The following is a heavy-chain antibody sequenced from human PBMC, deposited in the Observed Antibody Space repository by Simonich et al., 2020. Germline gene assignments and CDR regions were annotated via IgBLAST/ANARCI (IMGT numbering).Heavy chain of an antibody. Sequence: QVQLVQSGAEVKKPGASVKVSCKASGYTFTGYYMHWVRQAPGQGLEWKGVINPNSGGTNEAPKFQGRVPMTRDTSISTAYMELSRLRSDDTAVYYCARNGLVGILKAFDIWGQGTMVTVSS. CDR2: INPNSGGT. CDR3: ARNGLVGILKAFDI. CDR1: GYTFTGYY. V-gene: IGHV1-2*02. D-gene: IGHD2-21*01. J-gene: IGHJ3*02.